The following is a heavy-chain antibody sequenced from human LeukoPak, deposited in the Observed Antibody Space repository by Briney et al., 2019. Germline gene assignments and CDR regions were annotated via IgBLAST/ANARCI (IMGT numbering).Heavy chain of an antibody. CDR1: GGSFRGYY. V-gene: IGHV4-34*01. CDR3: ARDSGTTGEVKFDP. CDR2: INHTGST. Sequence: PSETLSLTCAVFGGSFRGYYWSWIRQPPGKGLEWIGEINHTGSTNYNPSLKSRVTMSVDTSKNQFSLKLSSVTAADTAVYYCARDSGTTGEVKFDPWGQGTLVTVSS. J-gene: IGHJ5*02. D-gene: IGHD3-10*01.